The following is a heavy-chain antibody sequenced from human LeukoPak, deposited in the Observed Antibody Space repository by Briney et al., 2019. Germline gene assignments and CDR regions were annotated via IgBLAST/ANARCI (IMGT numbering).Heavy chain of an antibody. D-gene: IGHD6-6*01. J-gene: IGHJ4*02. Sequence: GASVKVSCKSSGYTFTSYYMHWVRQAPGQGLEWMGIINPSGGSTSYAQKFQGRVTMTRDMSTSTVYMELSSLRSEDTALYYCARGLGYSSSSVSYYFDYWGQGTLVTVSS. CDR2: INPSGGST. CDR3: ARGLGYSSSSVSYYFDY. CDR1: GYTFTSYY. V-gene: IGHV1-46*01.